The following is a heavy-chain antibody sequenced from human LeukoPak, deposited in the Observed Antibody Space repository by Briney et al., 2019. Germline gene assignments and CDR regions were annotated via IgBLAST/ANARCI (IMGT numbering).Heavy chain of an antibody. CDR2: INPNSGGT. V-gene: IGHV1-2*02. Sequence: ASVKVSCKASGYTFTGYYMHWVRQAPGQGLEWMGWINPNSGGTNYAQKFQGRVTMTRDTSISTAYMELSRLRSDDTAVYYCARERYQLLQNDAFDIWGQGTMVTVSS. D-gene: IGHD2-2*01. J-gene: IGHJ3*02. CDR3: ARERYQLLQNDAFDI. CDR1: GYTFTGYY.